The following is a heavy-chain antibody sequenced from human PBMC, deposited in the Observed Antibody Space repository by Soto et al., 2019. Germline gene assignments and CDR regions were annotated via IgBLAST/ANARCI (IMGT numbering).Heavy chain of an antibody. V-gene: IGHV4-61*01. CDR2: IYFSGST. J-gene: IGHJ2*01. CDR3: ARRPVAYWYFDL. Sequence: QVQLQESGPGLVKPSETLSLTCTVSGGSVSSDTYYWSWIRQPPGKGLESIGYIYFSGSTNYIPSPHSRVTIAIDTSHNQFFLKPSSVPAADTAVYSCARRPVAYWYFDLWGRGTLVTVSS. D-gene: IGHD2-15*01. CDR1: GGSVSSDTYY.